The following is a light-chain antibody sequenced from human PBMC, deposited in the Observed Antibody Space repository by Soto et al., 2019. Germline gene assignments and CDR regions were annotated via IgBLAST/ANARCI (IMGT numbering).Light chain of an antibody. Sequence: DIQMTQSPSTLSASVGDRVTITCRASQSINSRLAWYQKKPGKAPQLLIHDASSLESGVPSRLSGSRSGTEFTLTLSSLQPDDFVTYYCQHYRDYPWTFGQGTKVDIK. CDR2: DAS. CDR1: QSINSR. V-gene: IGKV1-5*01. CDR3: QHYRDYPWT. J-gene: IGKJ1*01.